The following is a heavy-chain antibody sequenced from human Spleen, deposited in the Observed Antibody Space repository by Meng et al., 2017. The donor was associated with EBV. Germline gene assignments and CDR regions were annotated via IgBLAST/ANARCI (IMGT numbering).Heavy chain of an antibody. CDR3: ARRGTKYFDL. Sequence: QLELQEAGPGLVKPWETLTLTCTVSGGAISSSSYYWGWIRQPPGKGLEWIGSIYYSGSTYYNPSLKSRVTISVDTSKNQFSLKLCSVTAADTAVYYWARRGTKYFDLWGRGTLVTVSS. CDR1: GGAISSSSYY. J-gene: IGHJ2*01. V-gene: IGHV4-39*07. D-gene: IGHD1-1*01. CDR2: IYYSGST.